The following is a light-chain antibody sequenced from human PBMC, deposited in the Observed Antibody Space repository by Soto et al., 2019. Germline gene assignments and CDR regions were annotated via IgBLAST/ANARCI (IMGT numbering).Light chain of an antibody. J-gene: IGKJ5*01. Sequence: VLTKSPGTLSLSPGESATLSCRAIQTVSITYLTWYQQKPGQAPRLLIYDASNRATGIPARFSGSGSGTDFTLTISSLEPEDFAVYYCQQRSNWPPETFGQGTRLENK. CDR3: QQRSNWPPET. CDR2: DAS. CDR1: QTVSITY. V-gene: IGKV3-11*01.